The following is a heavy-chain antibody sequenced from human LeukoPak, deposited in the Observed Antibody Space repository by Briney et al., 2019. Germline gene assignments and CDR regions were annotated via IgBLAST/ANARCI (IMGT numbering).Heavy chain of an antibody. CDR3: ARSQPINYDILTGNWFDP. CDR2: ICHSGST. CDR1: GGSISSGGYS. D-gene: IGHD3-9*01. J-gene: IGHJ5*02. Sequence: SQTLSLTCAVSGGSISSGGYSWSWIRQPPGKGLEWIGYICHSGSTYYNPSLKSRVTISVDRSKNQFSLKLSSVTAADTAVYYCARSQPINYDILTGNWFDPWGQGTLVTVSS. V-gene: IGHV4-30-2*01.